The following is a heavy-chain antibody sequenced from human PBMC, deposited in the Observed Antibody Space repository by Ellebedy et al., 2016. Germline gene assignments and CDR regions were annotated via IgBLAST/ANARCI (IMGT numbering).Heavy chain of an antibody. Sequence: GGSLRLSCAASGFTFNNYAIHWVRQAPGKGLEWVAVISYDGSNKYYADSVKGRFTISRDNSKNTLYLQMNSLRAEDTAVYYCARERRDFGAYGMDVWGQGTTVTVSS. V-gene: IGHV3-30-3*01. J-gene: IGHJ6*02. CDR2: ISYDGSNK. CDR3: ARERRDFGAYGMDV. CDR1: GFTFNNYA. D-gene: IGHD3-3*01.